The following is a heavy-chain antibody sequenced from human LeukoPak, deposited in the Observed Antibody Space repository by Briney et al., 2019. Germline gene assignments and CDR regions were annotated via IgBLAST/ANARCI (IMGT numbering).Heavy chain of an antibody. CDR3: SRESGAFSPSGY. Sequence: PSETLSLTCGVSGGSISSTNWWSWVRQPPGQGLEWIGEISLSGLTNYNPSLKSRVTMSLDKSKNHLSLNLTSVTAADTAVYYCSRESGAFSPSGYWGQGTLVTVSS. CDR2: ISLSGLT. J-gene: IGHJ4*02. CDR1: GGSISSTNW. D-gene: IGHD1-26*01. V-gene: IGHV4-4*02.